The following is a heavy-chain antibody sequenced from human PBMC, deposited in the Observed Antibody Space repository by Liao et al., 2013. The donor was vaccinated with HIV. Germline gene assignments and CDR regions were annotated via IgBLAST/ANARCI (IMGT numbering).Heavy chain of an antibody. V-gene: IGHV4-34*01. CDR1: GGSFSGYY. CDR3: AREVGAKAFDI. D-gene: IGHD1-26*01. Sequence: QVQLQQWGAGLLKPSETLSLTCAVYGGSFSGYYWSWIRQPPGKGLEWIGEINHSGSTNYNPSLKSRVTISVDTSKNQFSLKLSSVTAADTAVYYCAREVGAKAFDIWGQGDNGHRLF. J-gene: IGHJ3*02. CDR2: INHSGST.